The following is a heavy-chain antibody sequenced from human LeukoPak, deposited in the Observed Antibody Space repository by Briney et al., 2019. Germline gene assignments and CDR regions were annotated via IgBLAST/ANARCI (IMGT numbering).Heavy chain of an antibody. J-gene: IGHJ5*02. Sequence: GGSLRLSCVASGFTFGSYSMNWVRQAPGKGLEWVSYISSSSSTIYYADSVKGRFTISRDNAKNSLYLQMNSLRDEDTAVYYCARDRTYCSGGSCYSGWFDPWGQGTLVTVSS. D-gene: IGHD2-15*01. V-gene: IGHV3-48*02. CDR1: GFTFGSYS. CDR2: ISSSSSTI. CDR3: ARDRTYCSGGSCYSGWFDP.